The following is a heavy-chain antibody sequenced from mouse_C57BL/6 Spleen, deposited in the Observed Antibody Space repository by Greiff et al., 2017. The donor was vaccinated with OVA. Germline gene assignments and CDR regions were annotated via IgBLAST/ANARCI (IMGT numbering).Heavy chain of an antibody. CDR1: GFTFSDYY. V-gene: IGHV5-12*01. CDR2: ISNGGGST. CDR3: ARQRAGYYLFDY. D-gene: IGHD2-3*01. Sequence: DVKLVESGGGLVQPGGSLKLSCAASGFTFSDYYMYWVRQTPEKRLEWVAYISNGGGSTYYPDTVKGRFTISRDNAKNTLYLQMSRLKSEDTAMYYCARQRAGYYLFDYWGQGTTLTVSS. J-gene: IGHJ2*01.